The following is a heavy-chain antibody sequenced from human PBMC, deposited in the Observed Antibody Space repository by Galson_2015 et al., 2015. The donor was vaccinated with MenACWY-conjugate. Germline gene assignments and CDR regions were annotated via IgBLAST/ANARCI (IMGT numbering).Heavy chain of an antibody. Sequence: SLRHSCAASGFTVSSSYMSWVRQAPGKGLEWVSFIYSGGSTYYADSVKGRFTISRDNSRNTLYLQMNSLRAEDTAVYYCARDPPTAAGYWGQGTLVTVSS. CDR1: GFTVSSSY. J-gene: IGHJ4*02. CDR2: IYSGGST. CDR3: ARDPPTAAGY. V-gene: IGHV3-53*01. D-gene: IGHD6-13*01.